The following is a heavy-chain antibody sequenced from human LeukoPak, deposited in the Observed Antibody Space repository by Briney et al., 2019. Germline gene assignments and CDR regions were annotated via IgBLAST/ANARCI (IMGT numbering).Heavy chain of an antibody. CDR3: VCPDGYIYY. V-gene: IGHV5-51*01. CDR2: IYPADSDT. Sequence: GESLKISCKGSGFSFTSFWIGWVRQMPGKCLEWMGIIYPADSDTKYSPSFQGQVTISADKSITTAYLQWSSLKASDTAMYYCVCPDGYIYYWGQGTLVTVSS. J-gene: IGHJ4*02. CDR1: GFSFTSFW.